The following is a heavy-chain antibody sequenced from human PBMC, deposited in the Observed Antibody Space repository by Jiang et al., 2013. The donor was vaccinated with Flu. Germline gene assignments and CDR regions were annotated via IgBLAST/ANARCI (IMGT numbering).Heavy chain of an antibody. CDR3: IVGGRNELPGLGPTTRGYY. Sequence: VSYIRSDGSFMYYADSVKGRFTVSRDNAQNSLFLHMNSLRADDTAHYYCIVGGRNELPGLGPTTRGYYWGQGTLVTVSS. D-gene: IGHD1-26*01. CDR2: IRSDGSFM. J-gene: IGHJ4*02. V-gene: IGHV3-48*03.